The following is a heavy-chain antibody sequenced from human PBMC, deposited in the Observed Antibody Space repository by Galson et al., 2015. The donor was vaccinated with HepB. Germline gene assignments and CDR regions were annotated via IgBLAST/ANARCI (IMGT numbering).Heavy chain of an antibody. CDR2: FYYSGST. V-gene: IGHV4-59*11. CDR1: GDSISSHY. Sequence: ETLSLTCTVSGDSISSHYWSWIRQPPGKGLEWIGYFYYSGSTNYNPSLKSRVTISVDTSENQFSLKLSSVTAADTAVYYCARERDSGYDLGLLDYWGQGTLVTVSS. D-gene: IGHD5-12*01. J-gene: IGHJ4*02. CDR3: ARERDSGYDLGLLDY.